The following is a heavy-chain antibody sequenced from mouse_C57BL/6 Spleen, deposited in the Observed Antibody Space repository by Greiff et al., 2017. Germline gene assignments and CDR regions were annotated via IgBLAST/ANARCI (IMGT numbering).Heavy chain of an antibody. J-gene: IGHJ1*03. Sequence: EVQRVESGGGLVKPGGSLKLSCAASGFTFSSYAMSWVRQTPEKRLEWVATISDGGSYTYYPDNVKGRFTISRDNAKNNLYLQMSHLKSEDTAMYYCAREGGNYEGYWYFDVWGTGTTVTVSS. CDR3: AREGGNYEGYWYFDV. CDR2: ISDGGSYT. D-gene: IGHD2-1*01. V-gene: IGHV5-4*01. CDR1: GFTFSSYA.